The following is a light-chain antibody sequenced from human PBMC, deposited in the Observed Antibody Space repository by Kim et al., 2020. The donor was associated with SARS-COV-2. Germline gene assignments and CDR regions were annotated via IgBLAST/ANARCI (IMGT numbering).Light chain of an antibody. V-gene: IGKV3-20*01. CDR2: GAS. CDR1: QSVKNNY. CDR3: QHYGSSPYT. J-gene: IGKJ2*01. Sequence: EIVLTQSPGTLSSSPGDRATLFCRASQSVKNNYLAWYQQKPGQAPRLLIYGASNRATGIPDRFSGSGSGTDFTLTISRLEPEDFAIFYCQHYGSSPYTFGQGTKLEIK.